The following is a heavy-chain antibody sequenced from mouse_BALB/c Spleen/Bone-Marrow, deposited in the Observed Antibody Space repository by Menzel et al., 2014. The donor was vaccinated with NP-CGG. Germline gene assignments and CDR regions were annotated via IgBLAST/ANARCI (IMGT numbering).Heavy chain of an antibody. J-gene: IGHJ4*01. CDR3: ARVYNYGPMDY. Sequence: QVQLQQSGPGLVQPSQSLSITCTVSGFSLTSYGVHWVRQSPGKGLEWLGVIWSGGSKDCNAVFISRLSISKDNSKSQVFFKINSLQANDTAIYCCARVYNYGPMDYWGQGTSVTVSS. D-gene: IGHD1-1*01. CDR2: IWSGGSK. V-gene: IGHV2-2*02. CDR1: GFSLTSYG.